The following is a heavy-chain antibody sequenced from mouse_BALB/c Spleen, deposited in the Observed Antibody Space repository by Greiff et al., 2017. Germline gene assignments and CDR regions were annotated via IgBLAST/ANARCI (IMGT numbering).Heavy chain of an antibody. J-gene: IGHJ4*01. D-gene: IGHD2-2*01. CDR2: INPYNDGT. CDR3: ARWLPYYAMDY. V-gene: IGHV1-14*01. CDR1: GYTFTSYV. Sequence: VQLQQSGPELVKPGASVKMSCKASGYTFTSYVMHWVKQKPGQGLEWIGYINPYNDGTKYNEKFKGKATLTSDKSSSTAYMGLSSLTSEDSAVYYCARWLPYYAMDYWGQGTSVTVSS.